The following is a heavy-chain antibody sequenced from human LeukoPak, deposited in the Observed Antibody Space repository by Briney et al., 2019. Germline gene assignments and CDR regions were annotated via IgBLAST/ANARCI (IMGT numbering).Heavy chain of an antibody. D-gene: IGHD6-13*01. Sequence: SETLPLTCTVSGGSISSRSYYWGWIRQPPGKGLEWIGSIYYSGSTYYNPSLKSRVTISVDTSKNQFSLKLTSVTAADTAVYYCARGGLSSSTFDPWGQGTLVTVSS. CDR1: GGSISSRSYY. CDR2: IYYSGST. CDR3: ARGGLSSSTFDP. J-gene: IGHJ5*02. V-gene: IGHV4-39*07.